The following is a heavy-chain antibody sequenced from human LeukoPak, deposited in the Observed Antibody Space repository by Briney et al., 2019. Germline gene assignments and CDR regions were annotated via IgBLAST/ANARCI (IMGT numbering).Heavy chain of an antibody. D-gene: IGHD4-11*01. Sequence: ASVKVSCKASGYTFTGYYMHWVRQAPGQGLEWMGWINPNSGGTNYAQKFQGRVTMTRDTSISTAYMELSRLRSDDTAVYYCARDRRTTYYYYYMDVWGKGTTVTISS. CDR1: GYTFTGYY. J-gene: IGHJ6*03. CDR2: INPNSGGT. CDR3: ARDRRTTYYYYYMDV. V-gene: IGHV1-2*02.